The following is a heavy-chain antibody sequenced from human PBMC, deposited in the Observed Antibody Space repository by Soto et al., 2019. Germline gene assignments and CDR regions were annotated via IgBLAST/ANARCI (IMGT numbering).Heavy chain of an antibody. Sequence: QVQLVQSGAEVKKPGSSVKVSCKASGGTFSSYAIDWVRQAPGQGLEWMGGIIPIFGTADYAQKFQGRVTITEEESTSTAYMELSSLRSEDTAVYYCARGQTGGGWGYYFDYWGQGTLVTVSS. CDR1: GGTFSSYA. CDR2: IIPIFGTA. CDR3: ARGQTGGGWGYYFDY. D-gene: IGHD3-16*01. V-gene: IGHV1-69*12. J-gene: IGHJ4*02.